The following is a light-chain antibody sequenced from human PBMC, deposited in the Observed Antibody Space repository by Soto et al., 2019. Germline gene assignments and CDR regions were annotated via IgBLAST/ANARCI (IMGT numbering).Light chain of an antibody. Sequence: DIQMTQSPSSLSASVGDRVTITCRASQDISVYLACYQQKPGKVPKLLIYSASTLQSGFPSRFSGSGSGTDFTLTIISLQPEDVATYYCQKFNTAPLTFGQGTRLEIK. CDR2: SAS. J-gene: IGKJ5*01. CDR1: QDISVY. V-gene: IGKV1-27*01. CDR3: QKFNTAPLT.